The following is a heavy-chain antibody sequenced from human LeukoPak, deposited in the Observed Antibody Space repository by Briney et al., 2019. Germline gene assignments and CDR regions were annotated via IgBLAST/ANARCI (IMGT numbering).Heavy chain of an antibody. V-gene: IGHV3-9*01. Sequence: GRSLRLSCAASGFTFDDYAMHWVRQAPGKGLEWVSGISWNSGSIGYADSVKGRFTISRDNAKNSLYLQMNSLRAEDTALYYCAKDAGHEYGDYRRGSHPSLFDYWGQGTLVTVSS. D-gene: IGHD4-17*01. CDR2: ISWNSGSI. CDR1: GFTFDDYA. CDR3: AKDAGHEYGDYRRGSHPSLFDY. J-gene: IGHJ4*02.